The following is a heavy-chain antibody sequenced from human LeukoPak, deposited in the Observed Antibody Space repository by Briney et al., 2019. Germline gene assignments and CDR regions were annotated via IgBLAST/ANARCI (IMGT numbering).Heavy chain of an antibody. CDR3: ARVPKGSGYFNY. J-gene: IGHJ4*02. CDR1: GGSISSYY. CDR2: IYYSGSM. V-gene: IGHV4-59*01. Sequence: PSETLSLTCTVAGGSISSYYWSWIRQPPGKGLEWIGYIYYSGSMNYNPSLKSRVTISVDTSKNQVSLKVTSVTAADTAVYYCARVPKGSGYFNYWGQGTLVSVSS. D-gene: IGHD3-10*01.